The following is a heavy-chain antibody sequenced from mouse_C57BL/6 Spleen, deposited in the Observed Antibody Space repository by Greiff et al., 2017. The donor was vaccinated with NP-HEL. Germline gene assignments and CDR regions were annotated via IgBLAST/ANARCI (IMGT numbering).Heavy chain of an antibody. CDR3: ARSSLHYYGSSYWYFDV. CDR2: IDPSDSYT. D-gene: IGHD1-1*01. V-gene: IGHV1-69*01. J-gene: IGHJ1*03. Sequence: QVQLQQPGAELVMPGASVKLSCKASGYTFTSYWMHWVKQRPGQGLEWIGEIDPSDSYTNYNQKFKGKSTLTVDKSSSTAYMQLSSLTSEDSAVYYCARSSLHYYGSSYWYFDVWGTGTTVTVSS. CDR1: GYTFTSYW.